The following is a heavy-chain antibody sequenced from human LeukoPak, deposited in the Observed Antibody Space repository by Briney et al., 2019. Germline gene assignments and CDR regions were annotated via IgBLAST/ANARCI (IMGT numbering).Heavy chain of an antibody. Sequence: GGSLRLSCAASGFSFSSYGMHWVRQAPGKGLEWVAVIWYDGSIKYYGDSVKGRFTISRDNSKNTLYLQMNSLSAEDTAVYYCATPLTTVTKPLVYWGQGTQVTVSS. CDR1: GFSFSSYG. D-gene: IGHD4-17*01. V-gene: IGHV3-33*01. CDR2: IWYDGSIK. J-gene: IGHJ4*02. CDR3: ATPLTTVTKPLVY.